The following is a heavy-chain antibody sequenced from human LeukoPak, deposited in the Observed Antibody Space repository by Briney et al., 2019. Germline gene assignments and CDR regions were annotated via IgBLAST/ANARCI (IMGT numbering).Heavy chain of an antibody. Sequence: ASVKVSCKASGYTFTSYYMHWMRQAPGQGLEWMGIINPSGGSTSYAQKFQGRVTMTRDTSTNTVYMELSSLRSEDTAVYYCAREGQGELLFDYWGQGTLVTVSS. CDR3: AREGQGELLFDY. CDR2: INPSGGST. J-gene: IGHJ4*02. V-gene: IGHV1-46*01. CDR1: GYTFTSYY. D-gene: IGHD1-26*01.